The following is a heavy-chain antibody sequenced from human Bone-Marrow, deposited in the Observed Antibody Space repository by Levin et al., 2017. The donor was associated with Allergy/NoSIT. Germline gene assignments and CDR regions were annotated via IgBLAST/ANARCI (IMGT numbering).Heavy chain of an antibody. J-gene: IGHJ4*02. Sequence: LSLTCAASGFTVSSNYMSWVRQAPGKGLEWVSVIYSGGSTYYADSVKGRFTISRDNSKNTLYLQMNSLRAEDTAVYYCASGRYFDYWGQGTLVTVSS. CDR1: GFTVSSNY. CDR3: ASGRYFDY. CDR2: IYSGGST. V-gene: IGHV3-53*01.